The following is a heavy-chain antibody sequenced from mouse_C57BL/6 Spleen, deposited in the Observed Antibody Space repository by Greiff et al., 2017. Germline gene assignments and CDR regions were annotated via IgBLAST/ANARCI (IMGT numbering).Heavy chain of an antibody. D-gene: IGHD1-1*01. V-gene: IGHV1-26*01. Sequence: EVQLQQSGPALVKPGASVKISCKASGYTFTDYYMNWVKQSHGKSLEWIGDINPNNGGTSYNQQFKGKATLTVDKSSSTAYMELRSLTSEDSAVYYCARLRDYYGSSYWYFDVWGTGTTVTVSS. J-gene: IGHJ1*03. CDR2: INPNNGGT. CDR1: GYTFTDYY. CDR3: ARLRDYYGSSYWYFDV.